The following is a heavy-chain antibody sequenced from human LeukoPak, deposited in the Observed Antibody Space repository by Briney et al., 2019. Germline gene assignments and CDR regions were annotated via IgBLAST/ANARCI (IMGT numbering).Heavy chain of an antibody. Sequence: SGPTLVKPTQTLTLTCTFSGFSLNSSGVGVGWIRQPPRKALEWLSLIYWDDDKRYRPSLKSRLTITKDTSKNQVALTLTDMDPVDTATYYCVHWRHHYESNGYLALCYFDYWGQGILVTVSS. CDR2: IYWDDDK. V-gene: IGHV2-5*02. D-gene: IGHD3-22*01. CDR1: GFSLNSSGVG. J-gene: IGHJ4*02. CDR3: VHWRHHYESNGYLALCYFDY.